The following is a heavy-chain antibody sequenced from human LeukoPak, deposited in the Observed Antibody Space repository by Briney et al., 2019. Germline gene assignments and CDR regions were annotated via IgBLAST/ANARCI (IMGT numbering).Heavy chain of an antibody. V-gene: IGHV3-11*06. CDR1: GFTFSDFY. CDR2: ISSSTSYT. CDR3: ARDGSGYSSDWYIDH. Sequence: KPGGSLRLSCAASGFTFSDFYMIWIRQAPGKGLEWLSYISSSTSYTNYADSAKGRFTISRDNARNSLYLQMNSLRAEDTAVYFCARDGSGYSSDWYIDHWGQGTPVTVSS. J-gene: IGHJ4*02. D-gene: IGHD6-19*01.